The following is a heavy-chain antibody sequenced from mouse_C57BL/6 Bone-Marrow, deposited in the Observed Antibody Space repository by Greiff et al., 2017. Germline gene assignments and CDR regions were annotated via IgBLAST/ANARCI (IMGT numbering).Heavy chain of an antibody. CDR3: ARWNYYGSSYGY. CDR1: GYTFTSYG. D-gene: IGHD1-1*01. V-gene: IGHV1-81*01. CDR2: IYPRSGNT. Sequence: VQLQESGAELARPGASVKLSCKASGYTFTSYGISWVKQRTGQGLEWIGEIYPRSGNTYYNEKFKGKATLTADKSSSTAYMELRILISEDAAVYFCARWNYYGSSYGYWGQGTTLTVSS. J-gene: IGHJ2*01.